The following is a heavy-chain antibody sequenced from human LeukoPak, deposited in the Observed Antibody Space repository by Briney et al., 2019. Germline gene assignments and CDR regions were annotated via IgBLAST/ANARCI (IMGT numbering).Heavy chain of an antibody. V-gene: IGHV1-24*01. CDR1: GYTLTELS. D-gene: IGHD2-2*02. CDR2: FDPEDGET. Sequence: GASVKVSCKVSGYTLTELSMHWVRQAPGKGLEWMGGFDPEDGETIYAQKFQGRVTMTEDTSTDTAYMELISLRSEDTAVYYCATVSYCSSTSCYIYKGNWFDPWGQGTLVTVSS. CDR3: ATVSYCSSTSCYIYKGNWFDP. J-gene: IGHJ5*02.